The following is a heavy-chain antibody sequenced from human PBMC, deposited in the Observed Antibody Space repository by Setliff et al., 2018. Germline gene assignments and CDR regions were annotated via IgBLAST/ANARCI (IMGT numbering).Heavy chain of an antibody. J-gene: IGHJ4*02. V-gene: IGHV3-33*06. CDR3: AKDTGYYFDY. CDR1: GFTFSSSG. Sequence: GGSLRLSCAASGFTFSSSGMHWVRQAPGKGLEWVAVIWYDGSNKFYADSVKGRFTISRDNSKNTLYPQMNSLRGEDTAVYYCAKDTGYYFDYWGQGTLVTVSS. CDR2: IWYDGSNK. D-gene: IGHD4-4*01.